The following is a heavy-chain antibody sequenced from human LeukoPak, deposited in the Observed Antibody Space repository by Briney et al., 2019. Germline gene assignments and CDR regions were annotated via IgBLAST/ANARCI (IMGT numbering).Heavy chain of an antibody. CDR3: ARLTPRVDTAMADYCYYYGMDV. CDR2: IYYSGST. CDR1: GGSISSSSYY. V-gene: IGHV4-39*01. J-gene: IGHJ6*02. D-gene: IGHD5-18*01. Sequence: SETLSLTCTVSGGSISSSSYYWGWIRQPPGKGLEWIGSIYYSGSTYYNPSLKSRVTISVDTSKNQFSLKLSSVTAADTAVYYCARLTPRVDTAMADYCYYYGMDVWGQGTTVTVSS.